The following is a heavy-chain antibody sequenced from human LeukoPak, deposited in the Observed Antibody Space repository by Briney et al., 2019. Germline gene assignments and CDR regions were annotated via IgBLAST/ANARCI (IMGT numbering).Heavy chain of an antibody. J-gene: IGHJ4*02. CDR1: GGSISSDSYY. Sequence: SETLSLTCTVSGGSISSDSYYWGWIRQPPGKGLDWIGSINYSGTTYYNPSLKSRVTISVDTSKNQFSLKVSSVTAADTAVYYCARRVPSGSGSYDFDYWGQGTLVTVSS. CDR2: INYSGTT. D-gene: IGHD3-10*01. V-gene: IGHV4-39*01. CDR3: ARRVPSGSGSYDFDY.